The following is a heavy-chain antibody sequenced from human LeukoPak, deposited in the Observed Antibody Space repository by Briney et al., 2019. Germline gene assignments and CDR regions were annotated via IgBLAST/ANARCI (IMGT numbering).Heavy chain of an antibody. J-gene: IGHJ4*02. D-gene: IGHD3-3*01. Sequence: GLLRLSCAASGFSFSSYAMSWVRQAPGKGLECVSVISGSGSSTYYADSVKGRFTISRDNSKNTVYLQMNSLRAEDTAVYYCAKADDFWSGYFDYWGQGTLVTVSS. CDR2: ISGSGSST. V-gene: IGHV3-23*01. CDR3: AKADDFWSGYFDY. CDR1: GFSFSSYA.